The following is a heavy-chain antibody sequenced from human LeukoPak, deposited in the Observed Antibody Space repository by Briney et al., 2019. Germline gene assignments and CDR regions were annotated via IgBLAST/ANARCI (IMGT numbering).Heavy chain of an antibody. Sequence: SETLSLTCTVSDGSISTYYWNWIRQPPGKGLEWLGFIYYSGNTNYNPSLKSRVTMSIDTSKNQYSLKLSSVTAADTAVYFCASGGSSLTDISAFDIWGQGTMVTVSS. D-gene: IGHD4-23*01. CDR1: DGSISTYY. CDR2: IYYSGNT. J-gene: IGHJ3*02. V-gene: IGHV4-59*01. CDR3: ASGGSSLTDISAFDI.